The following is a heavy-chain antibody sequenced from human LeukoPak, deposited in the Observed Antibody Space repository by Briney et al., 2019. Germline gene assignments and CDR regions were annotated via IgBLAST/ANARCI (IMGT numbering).Heavy chain of an antibody. CDR3: ATNILVRDIINWFDP. J-gene: IGHJ5*02. CDR1: GYTFTGYY. V-gene: IGHV1-2*02. D-gene: IGHD3-10*01. CDR2: INPNSGDT. Sequence: GASVKVSCKASGYTFTGYYMHWVRQAPGQGLEWMGWINPNSGDTNYAQKFQGRVTMTRDTSISTAYMELSSLRYDDTAVYYCATNILVRDIINWFDPWGQGILVIVSS.